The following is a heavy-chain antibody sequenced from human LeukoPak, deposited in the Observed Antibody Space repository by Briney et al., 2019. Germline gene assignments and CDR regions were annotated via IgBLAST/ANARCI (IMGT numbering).Heavy chain of an antibody. V-gene: IGHV1-2*02. J-gene: IGHJ3*02. Sequence: ASVKVSCKASGYTFTGYYMHWVRQAPGQGLEWMGWINPNSGGTNYAQKFQGRVTMTRDTSISTAYMELRSLRSDDTAVYYCARSAQYYDFWSGYQLDIWGQGTMVAVSS. CDR1: GYTFTGYY. D-gene: IGHD3-3*01. CDR2: INPNSGGT. CDR3: ARSAQYYDFWSGYQLDI.